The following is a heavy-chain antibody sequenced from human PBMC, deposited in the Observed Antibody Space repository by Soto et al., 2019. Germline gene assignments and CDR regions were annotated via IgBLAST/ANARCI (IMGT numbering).Heavy chain of an antibody. CDR1: GFTFNVYG. Sequence: QVQLVQSGAEVKNPGSSVKVSCKTSGFTFNVYGIHWVRQAPGQGLEWMGGLIPIYNAPYYAPKFQGRVTITADKSTTTVHLGLTSLWSEDTAVYFCARVRKPHLVHYGLYFCGQGTTVTVS. CDR3: ARVRKPHLVHYGLYF. V-gene: IGHV1-69*06. J-gene: IGHJ6*02. CDR2: LIPIYNAP. D-gene: IGHD6-6*01.